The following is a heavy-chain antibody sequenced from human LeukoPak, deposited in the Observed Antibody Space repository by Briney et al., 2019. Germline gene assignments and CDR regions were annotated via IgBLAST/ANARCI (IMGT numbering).Heavy chain of an antibody. J-gene: IGHJ4*02. CDR2: IYPGDSDT. CDR1: GYSFTSYW. D-gene: IGHD3-22*01. Sequence: GESLKISCKGSGYSFTSYWIGWVRQMPGKGLEWMGIIYPGDSDTRYSPSFQGQVTISADKSISTAYLQWSSLKASDTAMYYCARLYYDGSGYYRALDYWGQETLVTVSS. CDR3: ARLYYDGSGYYRALDY. V-gene: IGHV5-51*01.